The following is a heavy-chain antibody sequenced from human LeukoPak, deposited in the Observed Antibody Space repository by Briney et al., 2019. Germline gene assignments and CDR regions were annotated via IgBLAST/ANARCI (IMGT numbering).Heavy chain of an antibody. J-gene: IGHJ6*02. Sequence: PGGSLRLSCAASGFTVSSNYMSWVRQAPGKGLEWGSVIYSGGSTYSADSEKGRFTISRHNSKHTLYLQMNSLRAEDTAVYYCARSAYSSSWYHGGMDVWGQGTTVTVSS. CDR3: ARSAYSSSWYHGGMDV. CDR2: IYSGGST. D-gene: IGHD6-13*01. CDR1: GFTVSSNY. V-gene: IGHV3-53*04.